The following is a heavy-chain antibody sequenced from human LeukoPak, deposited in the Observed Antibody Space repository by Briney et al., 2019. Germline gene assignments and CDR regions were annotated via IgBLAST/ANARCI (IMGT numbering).Heavy chain of an antibody. CDR1: GFTFSSYW. J-gene: IGHJ4*02. Sequence: GGSLRLSCAASGFTFSSYWMHWARQASGKGLVWVSRINTDGSSTSYADSVKGRFTISRDNAKNTLYLQMNSLRAEDTAVYYCAQDTSGYFGQWGQGTLVTVSS. D-gene: IGHD3-22*01. CDR2: INTDGSST. V-gene: IGHV3-74*01. CDR3: AQDTSGYFGQ.